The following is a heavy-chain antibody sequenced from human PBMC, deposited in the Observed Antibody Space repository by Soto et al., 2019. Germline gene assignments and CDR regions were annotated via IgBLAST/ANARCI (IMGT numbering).Heavy chain of an antibody. J-gene: IGHJ4*02. CDR1: GFRFNNYA. CDR2: LGGSGADK. D-gene: IGHD2-8*02. V-gene: IGHV3-23*01. Sequence: PGGSLRLSCTASGFRFNNYAMSWVRQAPGKGLQWVSGLGGSGADKNYADSVRGRFTVSRDDSKNTLYLQMGSLRAEDTAVYYCVKDRTSRYWSGLVFDFWGQGIVVTVSS. CDR3: VKDRTSRYWSGLVFDF.